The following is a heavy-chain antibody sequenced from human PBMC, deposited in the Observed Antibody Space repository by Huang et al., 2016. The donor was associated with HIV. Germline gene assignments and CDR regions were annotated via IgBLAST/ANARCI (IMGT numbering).Heavy chain of an antibody. V-gene: IGHV3-53*01. D-gene: IGHD2-8*02. CDR1: GFTVSTNY. J-gene: IGHJ4*02. CDR3: AKEGDTGAALGY. CDR2: MYSGGTT. Sequence: EVQLVESGGGLIQPGGSLRLSCAASGFTVSTNYMTWVRQAPGKGLEWVSLMYSGGTTYYADSVNGRFSISRDDSENTLYLHMTSLRAGDTAVYCCAKEGDTGAALGYWGQGTLVTVS.